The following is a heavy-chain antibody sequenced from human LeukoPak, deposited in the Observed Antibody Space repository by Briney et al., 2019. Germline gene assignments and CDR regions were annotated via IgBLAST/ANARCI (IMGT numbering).Heavy chain of an antibody. CDR3: AKDLNTVVMQYFDS. D-gene: IGHD2-21*01. V-gene: IGHV3-30*02. J-gene: IGHJ4*02. CDR1: GCPFTSYV. Sequence: QTGEALKLSCTGAGCPFTSYVMHMVRQTPGRCGEWVDFMRYDGKTEYYADSVKGRFTIAREDSHSTVHLHMKDLRPDDAAVYFCAKDLNTVVMQYFDSWGQGTLVSVSS. CDR2: MRYDGKTE.